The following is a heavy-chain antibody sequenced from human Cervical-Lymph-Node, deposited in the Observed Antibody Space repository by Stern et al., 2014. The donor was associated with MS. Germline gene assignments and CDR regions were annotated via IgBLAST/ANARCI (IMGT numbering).Heavy chain of an antibody. CDR3: ARFKIASYYYYYYGMDV. J-gene: IGHJ6*02. V-gene: IGHV3-11*01. CDR1: GFTFSDHY. D-gene: IGHD2-21*01. CDR2: ISSSGTTI. Sequence: VQLVESGGGLVKPGGSLRLSCAASGFTFSDHYMTWIRPAPGQGLEWVSFISSSGTTIYDADSVKGRFTISRDNAKNSLYLQMNGLRAEDTAIYYCARFKIASYYYYYYGMDVWGQGTTVTVSS.